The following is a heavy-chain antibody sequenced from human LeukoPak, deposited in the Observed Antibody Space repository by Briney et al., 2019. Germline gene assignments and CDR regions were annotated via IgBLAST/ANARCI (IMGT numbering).Heavy chain of an antibody. D-gene: IGHD6-19*01. CDR3: ARDLPRIAVAGTKGDY. Sequence: GASVKVSCKASGYTFTSYGISWVRQAPGQGLEWMGWISAYNGNTNYAQKLQGRVTMTTDTSTSTAYMELRSLRSDDTAVYYCARDLPRIAVAGTKGDYWGQGTLVTVSS. V-gene: IGHV1-18*01. CDR2: ISAYNGNT. CDR1: GYTFTSYG. J-gene: IGHJ4*02.